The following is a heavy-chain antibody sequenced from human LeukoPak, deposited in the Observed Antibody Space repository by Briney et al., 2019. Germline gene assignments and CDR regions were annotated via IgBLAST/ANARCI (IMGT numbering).Heavy chain of an antibody. Sequence: SETLSLTCAVSGGSISSSNWWSWVRQPPGKGLEWIGEIYHSGSTNYNPSLKSRVTISVDKSKNQFSLKLSSVTAADTAVYYCARSDPLGHYYYGMDVWGKGTTVTVSS. CDR2: IYHSGST. CDR3: ARSDPLGHYYYGMDV. V-gene: IGHV4-4*02. CDR1: GGSISSSNW. J-gene: IGHJ6*04.